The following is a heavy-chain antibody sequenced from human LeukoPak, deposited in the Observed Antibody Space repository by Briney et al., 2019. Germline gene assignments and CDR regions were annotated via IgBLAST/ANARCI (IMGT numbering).Heavy chain of an antibody. CDR1: GGTFSSYA. CDR2: IIPIFGTA. V-gene: IGHV1-69*05. J-gene: IGHJ5*02. Sequence: SVKVSCKASGGTFSSYAISWVRQAPGQGLEWMGGIIPIFGTANYAQNFQGRVTMTRDTSTSTVYMELSSLRSEDTAVYYCARGQQLNWFDPWGQGTLVTVSS. D-gene: IGHD6-13*01. CDR3: ARGQQLNWFDP.